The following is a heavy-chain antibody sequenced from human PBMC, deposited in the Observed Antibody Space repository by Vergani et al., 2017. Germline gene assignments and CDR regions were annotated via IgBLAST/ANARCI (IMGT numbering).Heavy chain of an antibody. D-gene: IGHD4-17*01. CDR2: INPSGGST. J-gene: IGHJ4*02. CDR1: GGTFSSYA. V-gene: IGHV1-46*01. Sequence: QVQLVQSGAEVKKPGSSVKVSCKASGGTFSSYAISWVRQAPGQGLEWMGIINPSGGSTSYAQKFQGRVTMTRDTSTSTVYMELSSLRSEDTAVYYCARVGMTSGFDYWGQGTLVTVSS. CDR3: ARVGMTSGFDY.